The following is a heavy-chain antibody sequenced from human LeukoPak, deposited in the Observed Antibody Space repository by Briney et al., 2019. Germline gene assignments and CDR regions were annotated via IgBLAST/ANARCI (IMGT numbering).Heavy chain of an antibody. J-gene: IGHJ4*02. CDR3: ARDLWQQMIQGYDY. CDR1: GFTFGSYA. V-gene: IGHV3-23*01. CDR2: ISGSGGST. Sequence: PGGSLRLSCAASGFTFGSYAMSWVRQAPGKGLEWVSAISGSGGSTYYADSVKGRFTISRDDSKNTIYLQMNSLRAEDTAVYYCARDLWQQMIQGYDYWGQGTLVTVSS. D-gene: IGHD6-13*01.